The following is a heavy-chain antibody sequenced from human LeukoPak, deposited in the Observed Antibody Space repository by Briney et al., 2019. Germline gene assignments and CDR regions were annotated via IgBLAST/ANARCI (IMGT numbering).Heavy chain of an antibody. Sequence: ASVKVSCKASGYTFTSYYMHWVRQAPGQGLEWMGWINPNSGGTNYAQKFQGRVTMTRDTSISTAYMELSRLRSDDTAVYYCARVLSGGAAAGGDAFDIWGQGTMVTVSS. CDR2: INPNSGGT. CDR3: ARVLSGGAAAGGDAFDI. J-gene: IGHJ3*02. V-gene: IGHV1-2*02. CDR1: GYTFTSYY. D-gene: IGHD6-13*01.